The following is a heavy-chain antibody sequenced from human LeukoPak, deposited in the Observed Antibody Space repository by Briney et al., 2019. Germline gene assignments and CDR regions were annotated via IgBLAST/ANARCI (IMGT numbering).Heavy chain of an antibody. CDR3: ARGYSGSYSGDWFDP. Sequence: TSQTLSLTCTVSGGSISSGSYYWSWIRQRAGKGLEWIGRIYTSGSTNYNPSLKSRVTISVDTSKNQFSLKLSSVTAAVTAVYYCARGYSGSYSGDWFDPWGQGTLVTVSS. J-gene: IGHJ5*02. D-gene: IGHD1-26*01. CDR1: GGSISSGSYY. V-gene: IGHV4-61*02. CDR2: IYTSGST.